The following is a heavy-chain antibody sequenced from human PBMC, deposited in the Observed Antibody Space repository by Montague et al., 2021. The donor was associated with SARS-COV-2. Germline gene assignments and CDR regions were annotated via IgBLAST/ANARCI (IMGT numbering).Heavy chain of an antibody. D-gene: IGHD2-15*01. Sequence: SETLSLTCTVSGGSISSFYWSWFRQPPGKGLEWIGYISDSGSTNYNPSLTSRATMSVDTSKNQFSLKVNSVTAADTAVYYCASHYSATLPVDYWGQGTLVTVSS. CDR1: GGSISSFY. J-gene: IGHJ4*02. CDR2: ISDSGST. CDR3: ASHYSATLPVDY. V-gene: IGHV4-59*12.